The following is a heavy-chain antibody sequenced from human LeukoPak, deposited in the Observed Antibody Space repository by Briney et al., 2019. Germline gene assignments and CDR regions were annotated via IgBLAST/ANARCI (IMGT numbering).Heavy chain of an antibody. D-gene: IGHD5-12*01. J-gene: IGHJ6*03. V-gene: IGHV1-2*02. CDR1: GYTFTGYY. CDR2: INPNSGGT. Sequence: EASVKVSCKASGYTFTGYYMHWVRQAPGQGLEWMGWINPNSGGTNYAQKFQGRVTMTRDTSISTAYMELSRLRSDDTAVYYCARSGGYSGYDRRINPYYMDVWGKGTTVTVSS. CDR3: ARSGGYSGYDRRINPYYMDV.